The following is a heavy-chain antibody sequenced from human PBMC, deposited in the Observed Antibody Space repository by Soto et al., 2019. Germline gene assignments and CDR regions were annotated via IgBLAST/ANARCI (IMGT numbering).Heavy chain of an antibody. CDR2: IYPTDSDT. D-gene: IGHD6-19*01. CDR1: GYSFTTYW. J-gene: IGHJ4*02. V-gene: IGHV5-51*01. CDR3: ARTVREQWLADY. Sequence: RGESLKISCKRSGYSFTTYWLGWVRQMPGKGLEWMGIIYPTDSDTRYSPSFQGQVTISADKSISTAYLQWSSLKASDTAMYYCARTVREQWLADYWGRGTLVTV.